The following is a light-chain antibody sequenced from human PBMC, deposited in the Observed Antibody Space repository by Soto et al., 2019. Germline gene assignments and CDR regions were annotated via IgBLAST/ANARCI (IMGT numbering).Light chain of an antibody. V-gene: IGLV1-40*01. CDR1: SSNIGAGYD. CDR3: QSYDSSLSVVV. CDR2: GNS. J-gene: IGLJ2*01. Sequence: QSVLTQPPSVSGSPGPRVTISCTGSSSNIGAGYDVHWYQQLPGTAPKLLIDGNSNRPSGVPDRFSGSKSGTSASLDITGLQAEDEADYYCQSYDSSLSVVVFGGGTKLTVL.